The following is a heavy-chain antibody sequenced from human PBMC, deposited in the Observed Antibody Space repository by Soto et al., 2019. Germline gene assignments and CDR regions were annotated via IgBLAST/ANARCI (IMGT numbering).Heavy chain of an antibody. D-gene: IGHD6-6*01. CDR2: IIPIFGTA. CDR1: GGTLSSYA. V-gene: IGHV1-69*13. Sequence: GASVKVSCKASGGTLSSYAISWVRQAPGQGLEWMGGIIPIFGTANYAQKFQGRVTITADESTSTAYMELSSLRSEDTAVYYCARAGTDSSSSLFDYWGQGTLVTVSS. CDR3: ARAGTDSSSSLFDY. J-gene: IGHJ4*02.